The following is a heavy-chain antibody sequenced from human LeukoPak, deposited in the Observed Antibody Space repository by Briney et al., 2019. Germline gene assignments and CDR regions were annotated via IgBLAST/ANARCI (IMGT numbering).Heavy chain of an antibody. J-gene: IGHJ2*01. V-gene: IGHV3-11*01. CDR1: RFSFSDYY. CDR2: ISSSGGTI. Sequence: GGSLRLSCAASRFSFSDYYMSWIRQAPGKGLAWVSYISSSGGTIYYADSVKGRFTISRDNAKNSLSLQMNSLRADDTAVYYCARGAVMFDLWGRGTLVTVSS. D-gene: IGHD2-21*01. CDR3: ARGAVMFDL.